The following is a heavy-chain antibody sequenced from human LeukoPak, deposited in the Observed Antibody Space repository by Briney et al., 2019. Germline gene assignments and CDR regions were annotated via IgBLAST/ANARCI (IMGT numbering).Heavy chain of an antibody. V-gene: IGHV4-34*01. CDR2: INHSGST. J-gene: IGHJ6*03. CDR3: ARRSYDFWSGYSYYMDV. Sequence: KPSETLSLTCAVYGGSFSGYYWSWLRQPPGKGLEWIGEINHSGSTNYNPSLKSPVTISVDTSKNQFSLKLSSVTAADTAVYYCARRSYDFWSGYSYYMDVWGKGTTVTVSS. D-gene: IGHD3-3*01. CDR1: GGSFSGYY.